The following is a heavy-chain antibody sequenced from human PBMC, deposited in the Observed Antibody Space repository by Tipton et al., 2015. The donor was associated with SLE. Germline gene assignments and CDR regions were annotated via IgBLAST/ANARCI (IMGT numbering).Heavy chain of an antibody. CDR3: TACRVAATPSYGMDV. CDR1: GFTFSNAW. CDR2: IKSKTDGGTT. V-gene: IGHV3-15*01. D-gene: IGHD2-15*01. J-gene: IGHJ6*02. Sequence: GSLRLSCAASGFTFSNAWMSWVRQAPGKGLEWVGRIKSKTDGGTTDYAAPVKGRFTISRDDSKNTLYLQMNSLKTEDTAVYYCTACRVAATPSYGMDVWGQGTTVTVSS.